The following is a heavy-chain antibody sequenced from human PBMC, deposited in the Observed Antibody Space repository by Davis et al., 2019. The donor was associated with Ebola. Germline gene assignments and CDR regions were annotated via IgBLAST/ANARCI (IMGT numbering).Heavy chain of an antibody. CDR2: IYYSGST. CDR1: GGSISSYY. D-gene: IGHD4-11*01. Sequence: SETLSLTCTVSGGSISSYYWSWIRQPPGKGLEWIGYIYYSGSTNYNPSLKSRFTISVDTSKHQFSLKLSSVTAADTAVYYCARTTVTSYYYYGMDVWGQGTTVTVSS. V-gene: IGHV4-59*01. J-gene: IGHJ6*02. CDR3: ARTTVTSYYYYGMDV.